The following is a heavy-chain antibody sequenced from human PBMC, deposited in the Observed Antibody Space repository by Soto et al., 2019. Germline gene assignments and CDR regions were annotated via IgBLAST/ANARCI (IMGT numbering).Heavy chain of an antibody. J-gene: IGHJ4*02. CDR2: IYYSGST. D-gene: IGHD4-17*01. Sequence: SETLSFAGRGSGGSISSYYWSWLRQHPGKGLEWIGYIYYSGSTNYNPSPKSRVTISVDTSKNQFSLKLSSVTAADTAVYYCASTLIHDYGDYGPLGYWGQGTLLTVYS. CDR3: ASTLIHDYGDYGPLGY. V-gene: IGHV4-59*01. CDR1: GGSISSYY.